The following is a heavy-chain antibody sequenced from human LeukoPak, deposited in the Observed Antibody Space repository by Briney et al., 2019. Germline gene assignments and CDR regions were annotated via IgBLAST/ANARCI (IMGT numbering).Heavy chain of an antibody. V-gene: IGHV3-7*01. CDR2: IKQNGSEV. J-gene: IGHJ6*03. D-gene: IGHD2-21*01. CDR3: AREAYCGGPSCFGVSYMDV. CDR1: GFSFTEYG. Sequence: GGSLKLSCAASGFSFTEYGMTWVRQAPGQRLEWVANIKQNGSEVYYVDSVKGRFTISRDNALNSLYLEMNSLRVEDTAVYFCAREAYCGGPSCFGVSYMDVWGEGTTVTVSS.